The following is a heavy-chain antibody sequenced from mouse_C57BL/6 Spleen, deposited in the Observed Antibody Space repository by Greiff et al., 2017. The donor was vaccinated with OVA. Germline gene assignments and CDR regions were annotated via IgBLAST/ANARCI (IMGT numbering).Heavy chain of an antibody. V-gene: IGHV1-85*01. Sequence: QVQLQQSGPELVKPGASVKLSCKASGYTFTSYDINWVKQRPGQGLEWIGWIYPRDGSTKYNEKFKGKATLTVDTSSSTAYMELHSLTSEDSAVYFCARWIYYYGSSPYAMDYWGQGTSVTVSS. J-gene: IGHJ4*01. CDR2: IYPRDGST. D-gene: IGHD1-1*01. CDR1: GYTFTSYD. CDR3: ARWIYYYGSSPYAMDY.